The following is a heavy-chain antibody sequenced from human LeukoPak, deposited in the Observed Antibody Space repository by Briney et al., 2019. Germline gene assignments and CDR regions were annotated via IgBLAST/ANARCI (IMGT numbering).Heavy chain of an antibody. J-gene: IGHJ4*02. D-gene: IGHD6-19*01. Sequence: ASVKVSCKASGYTFTSYGISWVRQAPGQGLEWMGWISAYNGNTNYAQKLQGRVTMTTDTSTSTAYMELRSLRSDDTAVDYCTRDLTMGYSSGRYSWGTGSSNDYWGQGTLVTVSS. CDR3: TRDLTMGYSSGRYSWGTGSSNDY. CDR2: ISAYNGNT. V-gene: IGHV1-18*01. CDR1: GYTFTSYG.